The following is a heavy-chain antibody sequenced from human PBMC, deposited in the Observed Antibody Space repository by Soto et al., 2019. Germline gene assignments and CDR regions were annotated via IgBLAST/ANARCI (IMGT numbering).Heavy chain of an antibody. D-gene: IGHD3-22*01. Sequence: PGESLKISCKGSGYSFTSYWIGWVRQMPGKGLEWMGIIYPGDSDTRYSPSFQGQVTISADKSISTAYLQWSSLKASDTAMYYCARVQISSGYYYNNAFDIWGQGTMVTVSS. CDR1: GYSFTSYW. V-gene: IGHV5-51*01. CDR3: ARVQISSGYYYNNAFDI. CDR2: IYPGDSDT. J-gene: IGHJ3*02.